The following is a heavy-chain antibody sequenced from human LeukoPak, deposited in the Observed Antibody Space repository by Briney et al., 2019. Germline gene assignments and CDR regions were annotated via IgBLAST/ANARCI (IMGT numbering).Heavy chain of an antibody. CDR2: ISGSGGST. D-gene: IGHD2-2*01. CDR3: AKAVSPLPIDYLVGY. J-gene: IGHJ4*02. CDR1: GFTFSSYA. Sequence: GGSLRLSCAASGFTFSSYAMSWVRQAPGKGLEWVSAISGSGGSTYYAVSVKGRFTISRDNSKNTLYLQMNSLRAEDTAVYYCAKAVSPLPIDYLVGYWGQGTLVTVSS. V-gene: IGHV3-23*01.